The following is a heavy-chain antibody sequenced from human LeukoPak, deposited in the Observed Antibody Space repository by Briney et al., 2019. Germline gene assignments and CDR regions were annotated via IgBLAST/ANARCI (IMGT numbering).Heavy chain of an antibody. CDR2: IYTDGST. V-gene: IGHV4-4*07. CDR1: GGSLSNSF. CDR3: GSAPSGCGGTCAFDS. D-gene: IGHD2-21*01. J-gene: IGHJ4*02. Sequence: PSETLSLTCTVSGGSLSNSFWCWIRQPARKGLEWIGRIYTDGSTNSNPSLRSRLTISLDTSKNQFSLKLTSVTAAETAVYFCGSAPSGCGGTCAFDSWGERTRVTVSS.